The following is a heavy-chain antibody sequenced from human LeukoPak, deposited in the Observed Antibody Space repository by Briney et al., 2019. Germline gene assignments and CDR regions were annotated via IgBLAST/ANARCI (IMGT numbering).Heavy chain of an antibody. CDR2: IGTAGDT. Sequence: LTGGSLRLSCAASGFTFSSYDMHGVRQATGKGLEWVSAIGTAGDTYYPGSVKGRFTISRENAKNSLYLQMNSLRAGDTAVYYCARGLTSYDPWYFDLWGRGTLVTVSS. D-gene: IGHD5-12*01. CDR3: ARGLTSYDPWYFDL. CDR1: GFTFSSYD. V-gene: IGHV3-13*04. J-gene: IGHJ2*01.